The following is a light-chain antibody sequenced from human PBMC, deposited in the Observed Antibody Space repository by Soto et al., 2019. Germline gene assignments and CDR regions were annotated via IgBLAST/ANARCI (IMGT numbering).Light chain of an antibody. CDR2: GAS. CDR3: QQYNTWPSWT. J-gene: IGKJ1*01. V-gene: IGKV3-15*01. Sequence: EIVMTQSPATLSVSPGERATLSCRASQSISINLAWYQQKPGQAPGLLIFGASTRATGIPARFSGSGSGTEFTLTISSLQSEDFAVYYCQQYNTWPSWTFGQGTKVEIK. CDR1: QSISIN.